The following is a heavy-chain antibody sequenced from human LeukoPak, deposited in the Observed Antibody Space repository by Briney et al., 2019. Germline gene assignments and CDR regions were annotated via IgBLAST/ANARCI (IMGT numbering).Heavy chain of an antibody. Sequence: NPSETLSLTCTVSGGSIISTIYYWGWIRQSPGKGLDWIGSISYSGSSFCKPSLKSRVTIAVDTSKNQFSLRLSSVTAADTAFYYCARDRGVSGFDYWGQGTLVTGSS. CDR1: GGSIISTIYY. J-gene: IGHJ4*02. CDR3: ARDRGVSGFDY. V-gene: IGHV4-39*07. D-gene: IGHD6-13*01. CDR2: ISYSGSS.